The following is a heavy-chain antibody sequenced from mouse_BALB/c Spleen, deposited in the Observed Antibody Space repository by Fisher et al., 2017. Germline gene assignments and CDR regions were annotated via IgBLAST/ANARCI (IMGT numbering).Heavy chain of an antibody. Sequence: KFKGKATLTVDKSSSTAYMELLSLTSEDSAVYYCARLNYGSSQYYYAMDYWGQGTSVTVSS. CDR3: ARLNYGSSQYYYAMDY. D-gene: IGHD1-1*01. J-gene: IGHJ4*01. V-gene: IGHV1-26*01.